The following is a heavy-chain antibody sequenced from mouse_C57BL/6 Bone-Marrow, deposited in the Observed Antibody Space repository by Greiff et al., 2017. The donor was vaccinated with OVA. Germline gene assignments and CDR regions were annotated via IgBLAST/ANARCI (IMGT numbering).Heavy chain of an antibody. CDR1: GFNIKDYY. CDR2: IDPEDGDT. Sequence: EVQLQQSGAELVRPGASVKLSCTASGFNIKDYYMHWVKQRPEQGLEWIGRIDPEDGDTEYAPKFQGKATMTADKSSNTAYLQLSSLTSEDTAVXYCTTSDYDYDGFAYWGQGTLVTVSA. J-gene: IGHJ3*01. CDR3: TTSDYDYDGFAY. V-gene: IGHV14-1*01. D-gene: IGHD2-4*01.